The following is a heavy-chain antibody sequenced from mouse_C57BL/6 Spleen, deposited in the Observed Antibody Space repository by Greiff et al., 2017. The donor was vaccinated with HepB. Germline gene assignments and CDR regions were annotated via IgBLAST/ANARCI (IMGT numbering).Heavy chain of an antibody. D-gene: IGHD3-1*01. CDR1: GYSITSGYY. J-gene: IGHJ2*01. Sequence: DVHLVESGPGLVKPSQSLSLTCSVTGYSITSGYYWNWIRQFPGNKLEWMGYISYDGSNNYNPSLKNRISITRDTSKNQCFLKLNSVTTEDTATYYCARGHSSGPFDYWGQGTTLTVSS. CDR2: ISYDGSN. CDR3: ARGHSSGPFDY. V-gene: IGHV3-6*01.